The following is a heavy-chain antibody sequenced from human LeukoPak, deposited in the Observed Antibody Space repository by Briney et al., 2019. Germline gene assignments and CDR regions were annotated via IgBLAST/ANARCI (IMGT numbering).Heavy chain of an antibody. CDR3: ARLRWGGLYYFDS. Sequence: GGSLRLSCAASGFTFSDYWMHWVRQAPGKGLVGVSRINSDGRITSYADSVKGRFTISRDNAKNTLYLQMNSLRAEDTAVYYCARLRWGGLYYFDSWGREPWSPSPQ. CDR2: INSDGRIT. V-gene: IGHV3-74*01. CDR1: GFTFSDYW. D-gene: IGHD3-16*01. J-gene: IGHJ4*02.